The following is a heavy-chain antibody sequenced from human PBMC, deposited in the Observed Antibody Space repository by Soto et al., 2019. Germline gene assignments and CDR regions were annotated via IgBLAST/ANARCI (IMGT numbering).Heavy chain of an antibody. D-gene: IGHD2-15*01. Sequence: EVQLLEAGGGLGQPGGSLRLSCAASGFTFGSYAMSWVRQAPGKGLEWVSLISGTGDSSEYANSVKGRFTISRDNAKRSLYLQMMSLTAEDTAIYYCVRGGGGGLFDPWGQGTMVTVSS. J-gene: IGHJ5*02. V-gene: IGHV3-23*01. CDR1: GFTFGSYA. CDR2: ISGTGDSS. CDR3: VRGGGGGLFDP.